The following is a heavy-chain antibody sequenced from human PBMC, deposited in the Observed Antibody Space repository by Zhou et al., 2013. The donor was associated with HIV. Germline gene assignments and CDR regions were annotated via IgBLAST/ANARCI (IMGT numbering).Heavy chain of an antibody. Sequence: QVQLVQSGAEVKEPGASMKVSCKASGYTFTGYYIHWVRQAPGQGLEWMGWINPNSGGTNYAQKLQGRVTMTRDTSISTAYMELSRLRSDDTAVYYCARAVAAYYEDYWGQGTLVHRLL. CDR2: INPNSGGT. V-gene: IGHV1-2*02. D-gene: IGHD6-19*01. CDR1: GYTFTGYY. J-gene: IGHJ4*02. CDR3: ARAVAAYYEDY.